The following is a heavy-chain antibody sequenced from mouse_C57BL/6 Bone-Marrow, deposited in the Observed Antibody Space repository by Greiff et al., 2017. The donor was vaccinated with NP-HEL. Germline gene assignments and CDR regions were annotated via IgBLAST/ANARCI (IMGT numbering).Heavy chain of an antibody. D-gene: IGHD2-2*01. CDR2: IDPSDSYT. Sequence: QVQLQQSGAELVRPGTSVKLSCKASGYTFTSYWMHWVKQRPGQGLEWIGVIDPSDSYTNYNQKFKGKATLTVDTSSSTAYMQLSSLTSEDSAVYYCARPYGYPYYWGQGTTLTVSS. CDR3: ARPYGYPYY. CDR1: GYTFTSYW. J-gene: IGHJ2*01. V-gene: IGHV1-59*01.